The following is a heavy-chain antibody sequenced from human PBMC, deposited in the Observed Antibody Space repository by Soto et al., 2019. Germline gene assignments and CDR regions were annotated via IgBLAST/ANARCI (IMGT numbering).Heavy chain of an antibody. CDR2: IWYDGSNK. CDR1: GFTFSSYG. J-gene: IGHJ4*02. D-gene: IGHD3-10*01. V-gene: IGHV3-33*01. Sequence: GGSLRLSCAASGFTFSSYGMHWVRQAPGKGLEWVAVIWYDGSNKYYADSVKGRFTISRDNSKNTLYLQMNSLRAEDTAVYYCARSYGSGSYYNHPFDYWGQGTLVTVSS. CDR3: ARSYGSGSYYNHPFDY.